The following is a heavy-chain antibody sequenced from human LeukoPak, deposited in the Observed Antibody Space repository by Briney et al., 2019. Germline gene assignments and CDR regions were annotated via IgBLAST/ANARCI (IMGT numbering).Heavy chain of an antibody. CDR1: GGSISSYY. V-gene: IGHV4-59*01. CDR2: IYYSGST. D-gene: IGHD6-13*01. CDR3: ARGHRQQYYYFDY. J-gene: IGHJ4*02. Sequence: PSETLSLTCTVSGGSISSYYWSWIRQPPGKGLEWIGYIYYSGSTNYNPSLKSRVTISVDTSKNQFSLKLSSVTAADTAVYYCARGHRQQYYYFDYWGQGTLVTVSS.